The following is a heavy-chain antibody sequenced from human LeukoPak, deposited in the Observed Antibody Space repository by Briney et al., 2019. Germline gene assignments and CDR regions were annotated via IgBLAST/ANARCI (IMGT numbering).Heavy chain of an antibody. CDR1: GFSFSTYE. CDR3: TSGSYFS. CDR2: ISGSGTTI. D-gene: IGHD1-26*01. J-gene: IGHJ4*02. Sequence: PGGSLRLSCAASGFSFSTYEMNWVRQAPGKGLEWISYISGSGTTIDYTDSVKGRFTISRDNAKNSVYLQMISLRAEDTAVYFCTSGSYFSWGQGTLVTVSS. V-gene: IGHV3-48*03.